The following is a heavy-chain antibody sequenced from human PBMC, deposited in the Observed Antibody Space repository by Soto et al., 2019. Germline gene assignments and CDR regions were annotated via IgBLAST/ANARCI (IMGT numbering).Heavy chain of an antibody. CDR1: GFSFGSYA. J-gene: IGHJ4*02. D-gene: IGHD3-3*01. V-gene: IGHV3-23*01. CDR3: ARWSYLDY. Sequence: GGSLRLSCAASGFSFGSYALSWVRQAPGKGLEWVSTISGSDGKTFYADSVKGRFSISRDTSQSTLYLQMNSLRADDTAMYYCARWSYLDYWGQGTRATVSS. CDR2: ISGSDGKT.